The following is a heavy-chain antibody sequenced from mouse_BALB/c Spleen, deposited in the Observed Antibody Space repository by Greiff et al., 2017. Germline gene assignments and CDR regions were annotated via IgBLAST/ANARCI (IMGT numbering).Heavy chain of an antibody. CDR3: ARDHLLRRDY. Sequence: VQLKESGGGLVQPGGSLKLSCAASGFTFSSYGMSWVRQTPDKRLELVATINSNGGSTYYPDSVKGRFTISRDNAKNTLYLQMSSLKSEDTAMYYCARDHLLRRDYWGQGTTLTVSS. J-gene: IGHJ2*01. V-gene: IGHV5-6-3*01. CDR1: GFTFSSYG. D-gene: IGHD1-2*01. CDR2: INSNGGST.